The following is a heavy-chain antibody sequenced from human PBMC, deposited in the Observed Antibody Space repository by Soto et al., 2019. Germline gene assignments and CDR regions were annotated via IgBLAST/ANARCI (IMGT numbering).Heavy chain of an antibody. CDR3: AKSKLPTRPFWFFDV. D-gene: IGHD6-6*01. J-gene: IGHJ2*01. CDR2: ISSSGTPI. Sequence: QVQLVETGGGLVKPGGSLALSCAASGFTFSDYYMSWIRQTPGKGLEWISYISSSGTPIYSADSVKGRFTISRDNAKNSLFLQMNGLRADDTGLYYFAKSKLPTRPFWFFDVWGRGTLVSVSS. CDR1: GFTFSDYY. V-gene: IGHV3-11*01.